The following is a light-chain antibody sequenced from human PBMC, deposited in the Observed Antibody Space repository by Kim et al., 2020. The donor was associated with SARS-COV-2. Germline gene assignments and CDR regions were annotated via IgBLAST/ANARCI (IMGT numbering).Light chain of an antibody. Sequence: EIVMAQSPATLSVSPGGRATLSCRASQSVNSNLAWYQQKLGQAPRLLIYDASTRATGIPARFSGSGSGTEFTLTISSLQSEDFAVYYCQHYNNWPPETFGQGTKLEIK. CDR1: QSVNSN. CDR2: DAS. CDR3: QHYNNWPPET. V-gene: IGKV3-15*01. J-gene: IGKJ2*01.